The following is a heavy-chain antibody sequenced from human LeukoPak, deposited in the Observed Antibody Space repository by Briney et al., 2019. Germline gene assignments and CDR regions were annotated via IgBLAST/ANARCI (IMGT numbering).Heavy chain of an antibody. CDR3: ARGGSMSRARSRQQLADY. V-gene: IGHV4-34*01. Sequence: PSETLSLTCAVYGGSFSGYYWSWIRQPPGKGLEWIGEINHSGSTNYNPSLKSRVTISVDTSKNQFSLKLSSVTAADTAVYYCARGGSMSRARSRQQLADYWGQGTLVTVSS. CDR1: GGSFSGYY. D-gene: IGHD6-13*01. J-gene: IGHJ4*02. CDR2: INHSGST.